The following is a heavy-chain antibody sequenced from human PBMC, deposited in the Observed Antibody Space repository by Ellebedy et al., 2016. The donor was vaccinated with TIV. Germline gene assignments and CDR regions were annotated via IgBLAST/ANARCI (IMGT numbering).Heavy chain of an antibody. Sequence: GESLKISCAASGFTFSSYNMNWVRQAPGKGLEWVSYISSGSNTIYYADSVKGRFTISRDNAKNSLNLQMNSLRAEDTAVYYCARGAFDIFGMDVWGQGTTVIVSS. D-gene: IGHD3-3*02. CDR2: ISSGSNTI. CDR1: GFTFSSYN. V-gene: IGHV3-48*01. CDR3: ARGAFDIFGMDV. J-gene: IGHJ6*02.